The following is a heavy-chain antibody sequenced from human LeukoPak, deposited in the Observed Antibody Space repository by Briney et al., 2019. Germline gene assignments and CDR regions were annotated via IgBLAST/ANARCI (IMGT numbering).Heavy chain of an antibody. CDR1: GGPISSGGYS. Sequence: SETLSLTCAVSGGPISSGGYSWSWIRQPPGKGLEWIGYIYHSGSTYYNPSLKSRATISVDRSKNQFSLKLSSVTAADTAVYYCARGGFGDLLDYWGQGTLVTVSS. J-gene: IGHJ4*02. CDR2: IYHSGST. V-gene: IGHV4-30-2*01. CDR3: ARGGFGDLLDY. D-gene: IGHD3-10*01.